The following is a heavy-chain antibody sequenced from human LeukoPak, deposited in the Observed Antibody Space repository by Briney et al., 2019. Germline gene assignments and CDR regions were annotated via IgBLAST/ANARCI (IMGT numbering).Heavy chain of an antibody. V-gene: IGHV1-69*04. Sequence: SVKVSCKASGGTFSSYAISWVRQAPGQGLELIGRIIPIFCIANYAKKFQGRITITADKSTSTAYMELSSLRSEDTAVYYCARLPGYSSGWSEDYWGQGTLVTVSS. CDR1: GGTFSSYA. D-gene: IGHD6-19*01. CDR3: ARLPGYSSGWSEDY. CDR2: IIPIFCIA. J-gene: IGHJ4*02.